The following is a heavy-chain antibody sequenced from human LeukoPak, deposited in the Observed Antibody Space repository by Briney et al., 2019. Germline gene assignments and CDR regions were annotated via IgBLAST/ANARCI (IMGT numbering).Heavy chain of an antibody. V-gene: IGHV6-1*01. CDR3: AREAEITRFDY. Sequence: SQTLSLTCAISGDSVSTNSVAWNWIRQSPSRGLEWLGRTSYRSKWYNDYVVSVRSRITITPDTSKNQFSLQLDSATPEDTAVYYCAREAEITRFDYWGQGTLVTVSS. CDR2: TSYRSKWYN. J-gene: IGHJ4*02. CDR1: GDSVSTNSVA. D-gene: IGHD5-24*01.